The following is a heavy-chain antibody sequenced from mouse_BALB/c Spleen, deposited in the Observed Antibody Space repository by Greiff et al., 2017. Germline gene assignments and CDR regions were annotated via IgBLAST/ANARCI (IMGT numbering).Heavy chain of an antibody. J-gene: IGHJ2*01. Sequence: VQLKESGPSLVKPSQTLSLTCSVTGDSITSGYWNWIRKFPGKKLEYMGYISYSGSTYYNPSLKSRISITRDTSKNQYYLQLNSVTTEDTATYYCARHNYYGSSYHFDYWGQGTTLTVSS. D-gene: IGHD1-1*01. CDR1: GDSITSGY. CDR2: ISYSGST. V-gene: IGHV3-8*02. CDR3: ARHNYYGSSYHFDY.